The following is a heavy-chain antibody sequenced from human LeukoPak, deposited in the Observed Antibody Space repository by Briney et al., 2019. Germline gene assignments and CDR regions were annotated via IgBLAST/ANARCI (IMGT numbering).Heavy chain of an antibody. J-gene: IGHJ4*02. V-gene: IGHV3-7*01. CDR2: IKQDGSER. CDR3: ATLDY. CDR1: RFTFSSYW. Sequence: GGSLRLSCAASRFTFSSYWMIWVRQAPGKVLEWVAHIKQDGSERYYVDSVKGRFTISRDNSKDSLYLQMNSLRAEDTAVYYCATLDYWGQGTLVTVSS.